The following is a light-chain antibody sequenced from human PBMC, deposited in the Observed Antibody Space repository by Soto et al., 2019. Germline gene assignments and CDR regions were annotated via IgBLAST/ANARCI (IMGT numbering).Light chain of an antibody. CDR1: QSLLHSDGKTY. CDR3: MQSMQIPLT. V-gene: IGKV2D-29*01. CDR2: EVS. J-gene: IGKJ4*01. Sequence: DIVMTQTPLYLSVIPGQPASISCKSSQSLLHSDGKTYLFWYLQNPGQPPQLLIYEVSNRLSGVPARFSGSGSGTDFTLKISRLEAEDVVVYYCMQSMQIPLTFGGGTRVEIK.